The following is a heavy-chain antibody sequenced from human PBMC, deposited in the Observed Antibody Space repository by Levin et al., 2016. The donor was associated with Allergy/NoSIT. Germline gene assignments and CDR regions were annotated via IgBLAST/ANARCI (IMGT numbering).Heavy chain of an antibody. CDR3: ARLVGTSPHNAFDI. CDR1: GYSFTSYW. J-gene: IGHJ3*02. Sequence: KVSCKGSGYSFTSYWIGWVRQMPGKGLEWMGIIYPGDSETRYNPPFLGQVFISVDESISAAHMQWSSLKASDTAMYYCARLVGTSPHNAFDIWGQGTMVTVS. D-gene: IGHD1-26*01. CDR2: IYPGDSET. V-gene: IGHV5-51*01.